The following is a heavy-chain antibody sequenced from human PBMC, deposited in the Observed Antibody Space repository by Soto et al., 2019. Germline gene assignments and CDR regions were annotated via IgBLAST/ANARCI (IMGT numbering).Heavy chain of an antibody. J-gene: IGHJ6*02. CDR3: AILDKGGMDV. CDR2: ISWNSGNI. Sequence: DVQLVESGGGLVQPGRSLRLSCAASGFTFDDYALHWVRQAPGKGLEWVSGISWNSGNIDYADYVKGRFTISRDNAKNFRDLQMNSLRGEDTGVYYCAILDKGGMDVWGQGTTVTVSS. V-gene: IGHV3-9*01. D-gene: IGHD1-1*01. CDR1: GFTFDDYA.